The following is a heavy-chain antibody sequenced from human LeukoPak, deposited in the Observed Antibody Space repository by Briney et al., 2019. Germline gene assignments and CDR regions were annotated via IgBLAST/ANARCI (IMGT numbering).Heavy chain of an antibody. CDR3: AKYVIQQLRSSGYDYFDY. J-gene: IGHJ4*02. D-gene: IGHD5-12*01. V-gene: IGHV3-23*01. Sequence: GGSLRLSCAASGFSFNNAWLSWVRQAPGKGLEWVSGISASGGSTYYADSVKGRFTISRDNFKNTLYLQLNSLRAEDTAVYYCAKYVIQQLRSSGYDYFDYWGQGTLVTVSS. CDR1: GFSFNNAW. CDR2: ISASGGST.